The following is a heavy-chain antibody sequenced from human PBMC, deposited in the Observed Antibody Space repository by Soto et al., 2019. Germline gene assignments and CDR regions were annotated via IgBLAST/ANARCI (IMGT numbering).Heavy chain of an antibody. D-gene: IGHD3-3*01. CDR3: ARVRDWFDP. V-gene: IGHV4-34*01. CDR2: IDHSGYT. J-gene: IGHJ5*02. Sequence: WETLSLTCAVYGGSFSGYYWNWIRQPPGKGLEWIGEIDHSGYTNYNPSLKSRVTISVDTSKNQFSLRLTSVTAADTAVYYCARVRDWFDPWGQGTLVTVSS. CDR1: GGSFSGYY.